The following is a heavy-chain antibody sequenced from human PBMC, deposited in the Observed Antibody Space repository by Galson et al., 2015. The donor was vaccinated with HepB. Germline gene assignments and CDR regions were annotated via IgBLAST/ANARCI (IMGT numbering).Heavy chain of an antibody. CDR3: VKGGCSSTSCYPFDP. D-gene: IGHD2-2*01. CDR2: ISSNGGST. Sequence: SLRLSCAASGFTFSSYAMHWVRQAPGKGLEYVSAISSNGGSTYYADSVKGRFTISRDNSKNTLYLQMSSLRAEDTAVYYCVKGGCSSTSCYPFDPWGQGTLVTVSS. J-gene: IGHJ5*02. V-gene: IGHV3-64D*06. CDR1: GFTFSSYA.